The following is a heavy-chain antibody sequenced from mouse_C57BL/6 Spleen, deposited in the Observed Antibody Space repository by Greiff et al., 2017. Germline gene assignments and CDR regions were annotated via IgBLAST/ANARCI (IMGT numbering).Heavy chain of an antibody. CDR2: INPSSGYT. Sequence: QVQLQQSGAELARPGASVKMSCKASGYTFTSYTMHWVKQRPGQGLEWIGYINPSSGYTKYNQKFKDKATLTADKSSSTAYMQLSSLTSEDSAVYYCAIGGDGYYDYLDYWGQGTTLTVSS. CDR3: AIGGDGYYDYLDY. J-gene: IGHJ2*01. V-gene: IGHV1-4*01. CDR1: GYTFTSYT. D-gene: IGHD2-3*01.